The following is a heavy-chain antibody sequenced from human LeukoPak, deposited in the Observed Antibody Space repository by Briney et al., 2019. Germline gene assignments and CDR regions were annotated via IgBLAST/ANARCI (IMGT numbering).Heavy chain of an antibody. D-gene: IGHD3-10*01. CDR3: ARDHGSGPRWGFDP. CDR2: IYYSGST. J-gene: IGHJ5*02. V-gene: IGHV4-30-4*01. Sequence: SSETLSLTCTVSGGSISSGDYYWSWIRQPPGKGLEWTGYIYYSGSTYYNPSLKSRVTISVDTSKNQFSLKLSSVTAADTAVYYCARDHGSGPRWGFDPWGQGTLVTVSS. CDR1: GGSISSGDYY.